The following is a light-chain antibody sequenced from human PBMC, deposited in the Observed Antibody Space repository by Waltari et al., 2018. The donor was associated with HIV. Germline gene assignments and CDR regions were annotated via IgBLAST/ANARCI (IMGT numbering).Light chain of an antibody. CDR1: ASDFGPYNF. CDR2: RVT. Sequence: QSALTQPASVSGSPGQSVTIPCTGTASDFGPYNFVPWYQQHPANVPQVIISRVTSRPSGVPPRFSGSKSGNTASLTISGLRAEDEALYYCSTHTGNDTLAFGGGTKLTVL. V-gene: IGLV2-14*03. J-gene: IGLJ2*01. CDR3: STHTGNDTLA.